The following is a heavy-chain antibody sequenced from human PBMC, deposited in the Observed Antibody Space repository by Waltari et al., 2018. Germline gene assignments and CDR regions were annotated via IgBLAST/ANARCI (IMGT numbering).Heavy chain of an antibody. CDR1: GYAINSVFS. Sequence: QVQLQESGPRLVKASETLSLTCDVSGYAINSVFSGGGFRQAPEKGLEWIVTIYHDGTSFYNPSLTSRVTTSMDTSKNQISLKLKSVTAADTAVYYCTRQTLGYCTSAACRRLEAWGQGTLVTVSS. CDR2: IYHDGTS. V-gene: IGHV4-38-2*01. D-gene: IGHD2-8*02. CDR3: TRQTLGYCTSAACRRLEA. J-gene: IGHJ5*02.